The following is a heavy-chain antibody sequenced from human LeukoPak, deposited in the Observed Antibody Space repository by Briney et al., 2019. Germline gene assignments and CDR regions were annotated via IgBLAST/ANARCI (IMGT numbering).Heavy chain of an antibody. D-gene: IGHD5-18*01. V-gene: IGHV3-23*01. CDR1: GFIFSSYG. Sequence: GGSLRLSCAASGFIFSSYGMSWVRQAPGKGLEWVSDISGSGGSTYYADSVKGRFTISRDNSKNTMYLQMNSLRAEDTAVYYCAKRIQSAMAMGYWGQGTLVTVSS. CDR3: AKRIQSAMAMGY. CDR2: ISGSGGST. J-gene: IGHJ4*02.